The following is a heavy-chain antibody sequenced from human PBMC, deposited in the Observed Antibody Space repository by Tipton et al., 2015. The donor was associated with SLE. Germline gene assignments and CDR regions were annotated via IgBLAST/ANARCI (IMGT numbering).Heavy chain of an antibody. CDR2: INHSGST. Sequence: TLSLTCTVSGGSISSGGYYWSWIRQPPGKGLEWIGEINHSGSTNYNPSLKSRVTISVDTSKNQFSLKLSSVTAADTAVYYCARVGRIFPFDYWGQGTLVTVSS. D-gene: IGHD2-15*01. V-gene: IGHV4-39*07. CDR1: GGSISSGGYY. J-gene: IGHJ4*02. CDR3: ARVGRIFPFDY.